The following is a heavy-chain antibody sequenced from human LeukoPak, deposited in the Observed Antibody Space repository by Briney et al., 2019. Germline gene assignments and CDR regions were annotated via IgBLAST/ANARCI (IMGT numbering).Heavy chain of an antibody. CDR3: ASDSSLFDY. CDR2: ISSSSTYI. Sequence: GGSLRLSCAASGFIFSTYSMNWVRQAPGKGLEWVSSISSSSTYIYYADSVKGRFTISRDNAKNSLYLQMNSLRAEDTALYYCASDSSLFDYWGQGTLVTVSS. V-gene: IGHV3-21*01. CDR1: GFIFSTYS. J-gene: IGHJ4*02.